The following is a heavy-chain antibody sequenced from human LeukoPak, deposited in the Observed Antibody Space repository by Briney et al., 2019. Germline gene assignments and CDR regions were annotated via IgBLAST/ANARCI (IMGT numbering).Heavy chain of an antibody. CDR2: ISSSGSTI. V-gene: IGHV3-11*01. CDR1: GFTFSDYY. J-gene: IGHJ6*03. Sequence: PGGSLRLSCAASGFTFSDYYMSWIRQAPGKGLEWVSYISSSGSTIYYADSVKGRFTISRDNAKNSLYLQMNSLRAEDTAVYYCARPAASPYYYYYYIDVWGKGTTVTVSS. CDR3: ARPAASPYYYYYYIDV. D-gene: IGHD6-13*01.